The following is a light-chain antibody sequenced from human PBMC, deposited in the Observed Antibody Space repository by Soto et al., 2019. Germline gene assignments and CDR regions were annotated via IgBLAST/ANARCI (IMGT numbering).Light chain of an antibody. V-gene: IGLV4-60*02. CDR2: LEGSGSF. CDR1: SGHSSYI. CDR3: ETWDINTHVV. J-gene: IGLJ2*01. Sequence: QSVLTRSSSASASLGSSVKLTCTLSSGHSSYIIAWHQQQPGKAPRYLMNLEGSGSFNKGSGVPDRFSGSSSGADRYLTISNLQFEDEADYYCETWDINTHVVFGVGTTLTVL.